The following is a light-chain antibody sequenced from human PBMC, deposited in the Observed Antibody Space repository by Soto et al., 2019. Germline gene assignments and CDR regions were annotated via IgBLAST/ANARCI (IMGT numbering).Light chain of an antibody. Sequence: EIVLTQSPGTLSLSPGERATLSCRASESVSRNYIAWYQQKPGQAPRLLIFATSNTATGIPDRFGGSGSETEFTLTISGLEPEDSAVYYCQQRSNWLFGPGTKVDIK. V-gene: IGKV3D-20*02. CDR1: ESVSRNY. CDR2: ATS. J-gene: IGKJ3*01. CDR3: QQRSNWL.